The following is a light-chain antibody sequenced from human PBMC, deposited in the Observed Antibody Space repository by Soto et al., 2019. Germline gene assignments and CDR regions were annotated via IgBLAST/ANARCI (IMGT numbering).Light chain of an antibody. CDR3: TAWDDTLRGVL. CDR2: RNN. Sequence: QSVLTQPPSASGTPGQRVTISCSGSSSNIGVNFVYWYQQLPGTAPRLLIYRNNQRPSGVPDRFSGSKSGTSASLAISGLRSEDEADYYCTAWDDTLRGVLFGGGTKVTVL. J-gene: IGLJ2*01. CDR1: SSNIGVNF. V-gene: IGLV1-47*01.